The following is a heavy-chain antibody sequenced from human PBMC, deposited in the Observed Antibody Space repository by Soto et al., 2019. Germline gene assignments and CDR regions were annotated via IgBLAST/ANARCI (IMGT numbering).Heavy chain of an antibody. J-gene: IGHJ4*02. CDR2: IYYSGST. Sequence: QVHLQESGPGLVKPSETRSLTCTVSGGSISSYYWSWIRQPPGKGLEWIGYIYYSGSTNYNPSLKSRVTISVDTSKNQFSLKLSSVTAADTAVYYCARRYSSGFDYWGQGTLVTVSS. CDR3: ARRYSSGFDY. V-gene: IGHV4-59*01. D-gene: IGHD6-19*01. CDR1: GGSISSYY.